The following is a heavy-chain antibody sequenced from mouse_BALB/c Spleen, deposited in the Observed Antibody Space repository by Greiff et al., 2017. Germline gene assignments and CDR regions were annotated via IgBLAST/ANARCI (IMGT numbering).Heavy chain of an antibody. V-gene: IGHV3-2*02. CDR1: GYSITSDYA. CDR3: ARGGIEPYFDY. J-gene: IGHJ2*01. Sequence: EVMLVESGPGLVKPSQSLSLTCTVTGYSITSDYAWNWIRQFPGNKLEWMGYISYSGSTSYNPSLKSRISITRDTSKNQFFLQLNSVTTEDTATYYCARGGIEPYFDYWGQGTTLTVSS. CDR2: ISYSGST.